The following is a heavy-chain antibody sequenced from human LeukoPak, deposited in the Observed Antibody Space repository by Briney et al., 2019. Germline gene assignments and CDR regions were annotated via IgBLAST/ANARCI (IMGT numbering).Heavy chain of an antibody. J-gene: IGHJ4*02. CDR1: GFNVTTNY. CDR2: LYTGGSS. CDR3: ATHPGDYWFGYVQL. V-gene: IGHV3-53*01. D-gene: IGHD3-10*01. Sequence: GGSLRLSCAASGFNVTTNYMSWVRQAPGKGLEWVSVLYTGGSSWYADSVKGRFTTSRDNSKNTLYLQMSSLRAEDTAVYYCATHPGDYWFGYVQLWGQGTLVTVSS.